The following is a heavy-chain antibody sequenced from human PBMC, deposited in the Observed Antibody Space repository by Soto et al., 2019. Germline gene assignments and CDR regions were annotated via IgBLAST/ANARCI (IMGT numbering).Heavy chain of an antibody. J-gene: IGHJ6*02. CDR3: AKDVDLTPRNRYYYYAMDV. CDR2: ISYDGSNI. D-gene: IGHD3-9*01. Sequence: QVQVVECGGGVVQPGRSLRLSCAASGFTFSIYGLHWVRQAPGKGLEWVAVISYDGSNIYYADSVKGRFTISRDNSKNTLYLEMNSLRAEDTAVYYCAKDVDLTPRNRYYYYAMDVWGQGTTVTVSS. V-gene: IGHV3-30-3*01. CDR1: GFTFSIYG.